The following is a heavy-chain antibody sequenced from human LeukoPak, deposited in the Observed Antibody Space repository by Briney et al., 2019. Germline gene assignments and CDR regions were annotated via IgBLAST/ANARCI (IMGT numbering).Heavy chain of an antibody. CDR3: ARRRIGDYGFDI. V-gene: IGHV5-51*01. D-gene: IGHD2-15*01. CDR2: IWPDDSDT. CDR1: GYTFTDYW. Sequence: GESLKISCKGFGYTFTDYWIGWVRQMPGKGLEWMGIIWPDDSDTRYSPSFQGQVTISADKSISTTYLHWSSLKASDTAMYYCARRRIGDYGFDIWGQGTMVTVSS. J-gene: IGHJ3*02.